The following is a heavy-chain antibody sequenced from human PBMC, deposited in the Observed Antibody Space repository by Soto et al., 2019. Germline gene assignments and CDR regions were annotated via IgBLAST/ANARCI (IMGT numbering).Heavy chain of an antibody. D-gene: IGHD1-20*01. V-gene: IGHV3-30-3*01. Sequence: GGSLRLSSAASGFTFSSYAMHWVRQAPGKGLEWVAVISYDGSNKYYADSVKGRFTISRDNSKNTLYLQMNSLRAEDTAVYYCAREGPYNWNDPRAAFDIWGQGTMVTVSS. CDR3: AREGPYNWNDPRAAFDI. CDR1: GFTFSSYA. J-gene: IGHJ3*02. CDR2: ISYDGSNK.